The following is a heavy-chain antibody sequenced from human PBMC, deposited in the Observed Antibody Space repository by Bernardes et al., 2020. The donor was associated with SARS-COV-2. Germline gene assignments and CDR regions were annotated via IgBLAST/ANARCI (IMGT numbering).Heavy chain of an antibody. CDR3: AREGITTIDTNWFDP. Sequence: ASVKVSCKASGYTFTGDYMHWVRQAPGQGLEWRGWINPNTGDTHYAQNFQGRVTMTRDTSISTAYMELSRLRSDDTALYFCAREGITTIDTNWFDPWGQGTLVTVSS. CDR1: GYTFTGDY. D-gene: IGHD1-20*01. V-gene: IGHV1-2*02. CDR2: INPNTGDT. J-gene: IGHJ5*02.